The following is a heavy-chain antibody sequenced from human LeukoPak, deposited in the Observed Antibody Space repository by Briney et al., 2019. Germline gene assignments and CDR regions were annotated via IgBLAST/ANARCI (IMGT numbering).Heavy chain of an antibody. CDR2: VQSDGRRV. V-gene: IGHV3-74*03. D-gene: IGHD3-3*01. CDR3: ARGDDGYDFGVNAFDI. Sequence: GGSLRLSCVVSGFTVDSSAMHWVRQAPGKGLVWVSGVQSDGRRVTYADSVKGRFTISRDNSKNTLYLQMNSLRAEDTAVYYCARGDDGYDFGVNAFDIWGQGTMVTVSS. CDR1: GFTVDSSA. J-gene: IGHJ3*02.